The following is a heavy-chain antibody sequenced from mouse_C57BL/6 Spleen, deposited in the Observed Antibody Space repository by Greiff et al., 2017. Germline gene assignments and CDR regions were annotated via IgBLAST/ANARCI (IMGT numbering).Heavy chain of an antibody. Sequence: EVMLVESGGGLVQPGGSLSLSCAASGFTFTDSYMSWVRQPPGKALEWLGFIRNKANGYTTEYSASVKGRFTISRDTSTRTLYLQMNALRAEDRATYYCARLYDSYGWYFDVWGTGTTVTVSS. D-gene: IGHD2-3*01. CDR2: IRNKANGYTT. J-gene: IGHJ1*03. V-gene: IGHV7-3*01. CDR1: GFTFTDSY. CDR3: ARLYDSYGWYFDV.